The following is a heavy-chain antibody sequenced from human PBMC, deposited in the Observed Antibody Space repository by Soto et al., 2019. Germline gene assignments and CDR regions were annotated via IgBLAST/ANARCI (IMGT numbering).Heavy chain of an antibody. CDR1: GFTFSSYA. CDR2: ISYDGSNK. D-gene: IGHD3-22*01. V-gene: IGHV3-30-3*01. J-gene: IGHJ4*02. Sequence: GGSLRLSCAASGFTFSSYAMHWVRQAPGKGLEWVAVISYDGSNKYYADSVKGRFTISRDNSTTTTYMELRSLRSDDTAVYYCARELNTDSSAYYSFAYWGQGTLVTVSS. CDR3: ARELNTDSSAYYSFAY.